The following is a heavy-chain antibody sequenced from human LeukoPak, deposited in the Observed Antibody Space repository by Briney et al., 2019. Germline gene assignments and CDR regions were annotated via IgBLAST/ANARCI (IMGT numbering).Heavy chain of an antibody. CDR2: ISGSGGST. CDR3: AKGYCSGGSCPNYYYYYGMDV. CDR1: GFTFSSYS. D-gene: IGHD2-15*01. V-gene: IGHV3-23*01. Sequence: GGSLRLSCAASGFTFSSYSMNWVRQAPGKGLEWVSAISGSGGSTYYADSVKGRFTISRDNSKNTLYLQMNSLRAEDTAVYYCAKGYCSGGSCPNYYYYYGMDVWGQGTTVTVSS. J-gene: IGHJ6*02.